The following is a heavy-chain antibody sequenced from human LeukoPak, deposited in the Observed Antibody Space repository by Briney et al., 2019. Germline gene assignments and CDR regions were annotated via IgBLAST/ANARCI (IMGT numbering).Heavy chain of an antibody. CDR3: ARQQLWLDH. Sequence: PGGSLRLSCAASGFTFSDYYMTWIRQAPGKGPEWVSYISSSGSTTNYADSVWGRFTISRDNAKNSVFLQMNGLRPEDTAVYYCARQQLWLDHWGQGALVSVSS. CDR2: ISSSGSTT. CDR1: GFTFSDYY. D-gene: IGHD2-21*01. V-gene: IGHV3-11*01. J-gene: IGHJ4*02.